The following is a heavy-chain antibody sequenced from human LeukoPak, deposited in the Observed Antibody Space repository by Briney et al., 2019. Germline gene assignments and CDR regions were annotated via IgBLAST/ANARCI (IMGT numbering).Heavy chain of an antibody. D-gene: IGHD3-10*01. Sequence: PGGSLRLSCAASGFTFSSYAMHWVRQAPGKGLEWVAVISYDGSNKYYADSVKGRFTISRDNSKNTLYLQMNSLRAEDTAVYYCARDPSQVWFGELFDYWGQGTLDTVSS. CDR2: ISYDGSNK. J-gene: IGHJ4*02. CDR3: ARDPSQVWFGELFDY. V-gene: IGHV3-30-3*01. CDR1: GFTFSSYA.